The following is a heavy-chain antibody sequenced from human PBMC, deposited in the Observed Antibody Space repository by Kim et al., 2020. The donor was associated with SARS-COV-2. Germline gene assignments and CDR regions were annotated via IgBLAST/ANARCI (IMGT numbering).Heavy chain of an antibody. V-gene: IGHV1-46*01. CDR2: INPTTGSA. D-gene: IGHD3-10*02. CDR3: ARDPGGWTEPMYFFDS. Sequence: ASVKVSCKASGYTFTSNYMHWVRQAPGQGLEWMGIINPTTGSANYAQKFQGRVTMTRDTSTTTFNMDLSSLTSDDTAVYYCARDPGGWTEPMYFFDSWGQGPRLTVSS. CDR1: GYTFTSNY. J-gene: IGHJ4*02.